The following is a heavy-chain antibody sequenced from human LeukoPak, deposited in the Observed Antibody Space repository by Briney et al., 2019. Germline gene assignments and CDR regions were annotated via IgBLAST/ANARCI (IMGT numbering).Heavy chain of an antibody. CDR3: TRAVNVEYTGMDV. Sequence: KTSETLSFTCTVSGVSISSHYWSWIRQPPGKGLEWIGYMYYSGSTNYNPSLKSRVTISVDTSKNRFSLRLSSVTAADMAVYYCTRAVNVEYTGMDVWGQGTTVTVSS. J-gene: IGHJ6*02. D-gene: IGHD1-1*01. CDR2: MYYSGST. CDR1: GVSISSHY. V-gene: IGHV4-59*11.